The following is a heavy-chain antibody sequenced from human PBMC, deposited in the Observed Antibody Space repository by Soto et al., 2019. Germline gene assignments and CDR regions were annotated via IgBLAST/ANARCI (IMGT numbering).Heavy chain of an antibody. D-gene: IGHD6-13*01. J-gene: IGHJ4*02. CDR3: ARDLAAAGPFDY. CDR2: ISAYNGNT. CDR1: GYTFASYA. V-gene: IGHV1-18*01. Sequence: QVQLVQSGAEVKKPGASVKVSCKTSGYTFASYAISWVRQAPGQGLEWMGWISAYNGNTHYAQKLQGRVTMTTDTSTSTAYMELRSLRSDDTAVYYCARDLAAAGPFDYWGQGTLVTVSS.